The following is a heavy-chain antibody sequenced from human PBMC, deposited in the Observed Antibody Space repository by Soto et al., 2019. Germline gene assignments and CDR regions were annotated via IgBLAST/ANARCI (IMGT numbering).Heavy chain of an antibody. CDR1: GGSFSTYY. D-gene: IGHD6-13*01. Sequence: SETLSLACTVSGGSFSTYYWSWIRQPPGKGLEWMGYMYDSRGINDNPSRKRRVTISLDTSKSQFSLNLSSVTAADTAMYYCARPAVIAADHAFDIWGQGTMVTVSS. CDR3: ARPAVIAADHAFDI. V-gene: IGHV4-59*08. CDR2: MYDSRGI. J-gene: IGHJ3*02.